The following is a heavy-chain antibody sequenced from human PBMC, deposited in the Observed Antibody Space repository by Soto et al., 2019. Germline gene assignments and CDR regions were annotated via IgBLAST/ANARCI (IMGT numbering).Heavy chain of an antibody. CDR2: ISYEEINNK. CDR3: DKEFNSWNYFDY. CDR1: GFSFRNYG. V-gene: IGHV3-30*18. Sequence: GGSLRLSCVASGFSFRNYGMHWVRQAPGKGLEWVAFISYEEINNKNYADSVKGRFTISRDNSENTLYLQMDSLRAENTAVYYCDKEFNSWNYFDYWGQGTLVTVSS. J-gene: IGHJ4*02. D-gene: IGHD1-20*01.